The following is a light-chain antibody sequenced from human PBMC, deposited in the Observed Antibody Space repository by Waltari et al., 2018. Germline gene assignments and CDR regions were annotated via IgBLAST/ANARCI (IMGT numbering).Light chain of an antibody. Sequence: QSALTQPASVSGSPGQSITIACTGTSIDVDGYNYVSWYQQHPGRAPKLIIYDVSLRPSGVSNRFSGSKSGNTASLTISGLQGEDEGDYYCSSYTTSSTLDFGTGTEVTVL. V-gene: IGLV2-14*03. CDR2: DVS. J-gene: IGLJ1*01. CDR1: SIDVDGYNY. CDR3: SSYTTSSTLD.